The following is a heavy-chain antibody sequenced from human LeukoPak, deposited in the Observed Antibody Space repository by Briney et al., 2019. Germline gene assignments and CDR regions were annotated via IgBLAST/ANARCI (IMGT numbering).Heavy chain of an antibody. Sequence: GASVKVSCKASGYTFTGYYMHWVRQAPGQGLEWMGWINPNSGGTNYAQKFQGRVTMTRDTSISTAYMELSRLRSDDTAVYYCARDAVGPTIFGVVTPYYFDYWGQGTLVTVSS. CDR3: ARDAVGPTIFGVVTPYYFDY. CDR1: GYTFTGYY. D-gene: IGHD3-3*01. J-gene: IGHJ4*02. V-gene: IGHV1-2*02. CDR2: INPNSGGT.